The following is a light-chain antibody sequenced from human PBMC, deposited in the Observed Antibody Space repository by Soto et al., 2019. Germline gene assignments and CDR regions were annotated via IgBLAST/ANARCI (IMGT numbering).Light chain of an antibody. V-gene: IGKV2-24*01. CDR1: ESLVYTNGNTY. Sequence: DIVMSQTPHSLSVTLGQPASISCRSSESLVYTNGNTYLSWYHQRPGQPPRLLIHRVSNRFSGVPERFSGSGAATDFTLKISSVEAEDVGIYYCMQGTLWWTFGQGTKVEI. J-gene: IGKJ1*01. CDR2: RVS. CDR3: MQGTLWWT.